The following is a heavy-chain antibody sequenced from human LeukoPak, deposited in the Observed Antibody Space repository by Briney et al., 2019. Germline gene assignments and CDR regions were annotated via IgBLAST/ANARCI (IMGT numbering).Heavy chain of an antibody. CDR2: ISSSSSYI. V-gene: IGHV3-21*01. CDR1: GFTFSSYY. CDR3: ARTQLSDTAMSYFDY. Sequence: PGGSLRLSCAASGFTFSSYYMSWVRQAPGKGLEWVSSISSSSSYIYYADSVKGRFTISRDNAKNSLYLQMSSLRAEDTAVYYCARTQLSDTAMSYFDYWGRGTLVTVSS. D-gene: IGHD5-18*01. J-gene: IGHJ4*02.